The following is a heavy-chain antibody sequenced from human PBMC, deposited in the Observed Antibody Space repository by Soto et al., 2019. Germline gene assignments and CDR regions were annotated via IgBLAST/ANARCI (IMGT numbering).Heavy chain of an antibody. CDR1: GGTFSSYA. D-gene: IGHD6-6*01. CDR2: IIPIFGTA. Sequence: QVQLVQSGAEVNKPGSSVKVSCKAYGGTFSSYATSWVRQPPGQGLEWMGGIIPIFGTANYAQKFQGRVTITADESTSTAYMELSSLRSEDTAVYYCARMPGIAARPLDYWGQGTLVTVSS. J-gene: IGHJ4*02. CDR3: ARMPGIAARPLDY. V-gene: IGHV1-69*01.